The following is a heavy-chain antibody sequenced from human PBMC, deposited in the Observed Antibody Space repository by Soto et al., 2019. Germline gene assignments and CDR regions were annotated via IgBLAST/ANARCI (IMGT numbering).Heavy chain of an antibody. CDR1: GGSISTINW. CDR3: ARVSSSSAFGMDV. J-gene: IGHJ6*02. V-gene: IGHV4-4*02. Sequence: PSETLSLTCAVSGGSISTINWWTWVRQPPGKGLDWIGEIYQTGSTSYNPSLESRVTISIDKSKNQFSLKLRSVTAADTAVYYCARVSSSSAFGMDVWGQWTTVTVSS. CDR2: IYQTGST. D-gene: IGHD6-6*01.